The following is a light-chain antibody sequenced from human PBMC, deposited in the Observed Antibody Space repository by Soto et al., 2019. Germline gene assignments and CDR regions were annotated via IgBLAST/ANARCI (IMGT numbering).Light chain of an antibody. Sequence: EIVMTQSPANLSVSPGEIATLSCRASQSVSSNLAWYQQKPGQGPRLLIYGASTRATSIPARFSGSGSGTEFNLTITSLQSEDFAVYYCQQYNKWPPYTFGQGTKLEIK. J-gene: IGKJ2*01. CDR2: GAS. V-gene: IGKV3-15*01. CDR1: QSVSSN. CDR3: QQYNKWPPYT.